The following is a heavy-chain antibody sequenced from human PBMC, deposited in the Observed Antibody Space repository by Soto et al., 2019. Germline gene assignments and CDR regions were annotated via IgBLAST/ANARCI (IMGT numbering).Heavy chain of an antibody. V-gene: IGHV3-9*01. J-gene: IGHJ2*01. CDR1: GFTFDDYA. CDR3: ARDPRIAAAGYWYFDL. Sequence: GGSLRLSCAASGFTFDDYAMYWVRQTPGKGLEWVSGISGNSGNIGYADSVKGRFTISRDNAKNSLYLQMDSLRAEDSGLYYCARDPRIAAAGYWYFDLWGRGTLVTVSS. CDR2: ISGNSGNI. D-gene: IGHD6-13*01.